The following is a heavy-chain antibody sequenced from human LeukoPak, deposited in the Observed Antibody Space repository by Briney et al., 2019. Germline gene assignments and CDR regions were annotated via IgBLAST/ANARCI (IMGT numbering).Heavy chain of an antibody. CDR1: GFTFGKYW. V-gene: IGHV3-7*03. Sequence: GGSLRLSCVASGFTFGKYWMSWVRQAPGKGLEWVANIKLDGSEKNYVDSVKGRFTISRDNTKNSLYLQMNSLRAEDTAVFYCAKGRAYCGGDCYPNWFDPWGQGTLVTVSS. D-gene: IGHD2-21*02. CDR3: AKGRAYCGGDCYPNWFDP. J-gene: IGHJ5*02. CDR2: IKLDGSEK.